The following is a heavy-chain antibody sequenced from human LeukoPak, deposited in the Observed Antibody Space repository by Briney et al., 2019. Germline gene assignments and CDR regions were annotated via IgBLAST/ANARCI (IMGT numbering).Heavy chain of an antibody. CDR2: LNGVGSST. D-gene: IGHD6-19*01. Sequence: GGSLRFSGAASGFIFNNYWMHWLRQTPGEGPLWLSRLNGVGSSTSYTHSVQGRFIISRDNAKNTLYLQMNSLRAEDTAVYYCTRQWHTPSDYWGQGTLVTVSS. CDR1: GFIFNNYW. J-gene: IGHJ4*02. CDR3: TRQWHTPSDY. V-gene: IGHV3-74*01.